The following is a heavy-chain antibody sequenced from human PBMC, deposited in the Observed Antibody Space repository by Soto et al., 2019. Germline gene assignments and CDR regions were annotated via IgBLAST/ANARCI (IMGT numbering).Heavy chain of an antibody. J-gene: IGHJ6*02. CDR2: ISSSSSYT. D-gene: IGHD2-15*01. V-gene: IGHV3-11*06. Sequence: GGSLRLSCAASGFTFSDYYMSWIRQAPGKGLEWVSYISSSSSYTNYADSVKGRFTISRDNAKNSLYLQMNSLRAEDTAVYYCAREGCSGGSCYPSYYYYGMDVWRQGTTVTVSS. CDR1: GFTFSDYY. CDR3: AREGCSGGSCYPSYYYYGMDV.